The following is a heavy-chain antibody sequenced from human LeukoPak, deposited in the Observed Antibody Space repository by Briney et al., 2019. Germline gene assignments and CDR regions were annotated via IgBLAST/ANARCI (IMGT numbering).Heavy chain of an antibody. CDR1: GASISSYY. CDR2: INILSNYI. CDR3: ARDSHSSSWYSEFDY. Sequence: ETLSLTCTVSGASISSYYWNWVRQAPGKGLEWVSSINILSNYIYYADSVKGRFTISRDNAKNSLYLQMNSLRAEDTAVYYCARDSHSSSWYSEFDYWGQGTLVTVSS. D-gene: IGHD6-13*01. J-gene: IGHJ4*02. V-gene: IGHV3-21*01.